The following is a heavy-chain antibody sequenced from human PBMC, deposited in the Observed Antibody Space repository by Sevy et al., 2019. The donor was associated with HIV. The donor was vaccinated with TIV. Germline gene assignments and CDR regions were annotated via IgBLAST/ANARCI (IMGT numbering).Heavy chain of an antibody. V-gene: IGHV3-11*01. CDR1: GFTFSDYY. D-gene: IGHD4-17*01. J-gene: IGHJ6*02. CDR3: ARDHVKDGDLGDYYYFAMDV. Sequence: GSLRLSCAASGFTFSDYYMSWIRQAPGKGLEWVSYVSGSDDTKYYADSVKGRFTISRDNAKNSLYLQMNSLRAEDTAVYYCARDHVKDGDLGDYYYFAMDVWGQGTTVTVSS. CDR2: VSGSDDTK.